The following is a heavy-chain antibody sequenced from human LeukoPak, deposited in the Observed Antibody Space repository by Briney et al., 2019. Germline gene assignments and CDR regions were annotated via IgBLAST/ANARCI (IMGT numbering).Heavy chain of an antibody. CDR1: GYTFTGYY. D-gene: IGHD5-18*01. CDR2: INPNSGGT. CDR3: ARDWHTATTDYYYYMDV. V-gene: IGHV1-2*02. J-gene: IGHJ6*03. Sequence: ASVKVSCKASGYTFTGYYMHWVRQAPGQGLEWMGWINPNSGGTNYAQKFQGRVTMTRDTSISTAYMELSRLRSDDTAVYYCARDWHTATTDYYYYMDVWGKGTTVTVSS.